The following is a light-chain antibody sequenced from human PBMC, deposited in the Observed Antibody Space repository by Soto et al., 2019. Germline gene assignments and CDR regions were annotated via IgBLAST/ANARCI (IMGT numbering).Light chain of an antibody. CDR1: QNITTF. J-gene: IGKJ1*01. V-gene: IGKV1-39*01. Sequence: IQMTQSPSSLSASVGDRVTITCRPSQNITTFLNWYQQTPGKAPKLLSYSTSTLQSGVPSRCSGSGSETVFTLTISSLQPEDFATYYCQQTYRSPTFGQGTKVEIK. CDR3: QQTYRSPT. CDR2: STS.